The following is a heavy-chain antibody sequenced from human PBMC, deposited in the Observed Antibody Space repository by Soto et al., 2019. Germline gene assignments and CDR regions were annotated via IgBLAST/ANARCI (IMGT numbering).Heavy chain of an antibody. V-gene: IGHV3-23*01. J-gene: IGHJ4*02. CDR2: ISGSGGST. D-gene: IGHD2-21*01. CDR1: GFTFSSYA. CDR3: ARDDEGWSDCDLAY. Sequence: SLRLSCAASGFTFSSYAMSWVRQAPGKGLEWVSAISGSGGSTYYADSVKGRFTISRDNSKNTLYLQMNSLRAEDTAVYYCARDDEGWSDCDLAYWGQGAVVTVSS.